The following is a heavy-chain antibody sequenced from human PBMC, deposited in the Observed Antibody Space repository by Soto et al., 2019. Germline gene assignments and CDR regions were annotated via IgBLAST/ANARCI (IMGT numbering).Heavy chain of an antibody. V-gene: IGHV4-31*03. CDR2: IYYSGST. CDR1: GGSISSGGYY. CDR3: ARVIGTYDILTGYYSGGAFDY. D-gene: IGHD3-9*01. Sequence: QLQLQESGPGLVKPSQTLSLTCTVSGGSISSGGYYWSWIRQHPGKGLEWLGYIYYSGSTYYNPSLKSRVTISVDTSKNQFSLKLSSVTAADTAVYYCARVIGTYDILTGYYSGGAFDYWGQGTLVTVSS. J-gene: IGHJ4*02.